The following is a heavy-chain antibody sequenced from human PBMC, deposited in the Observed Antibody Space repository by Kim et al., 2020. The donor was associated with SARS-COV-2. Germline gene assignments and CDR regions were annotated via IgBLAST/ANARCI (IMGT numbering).Heavy chain of an antibody. J-gene: IGHJ3*02. Sequence: GGSLRLSCAASGFTFSSYEMNWVRQAPGKGLEWVSYISSSGSTIYYADSVKGRFTISRDNAKNSLYLQMNSLRAEDTAVYYCARDRSYYDSSGYYYLDAFDIWGQGTMVTVSS. V-gene: IGHV3-48*03. CDR2: ISSSGSTI. CDR1: GFTFSSYE. D-gene: IGHD3-22*01. CDR3: ARDRSYYDSSGYYYLDAFDI.